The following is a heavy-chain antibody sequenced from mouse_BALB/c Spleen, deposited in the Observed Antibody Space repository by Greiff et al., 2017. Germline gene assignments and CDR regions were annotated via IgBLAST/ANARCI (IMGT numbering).Heavy chain of an antibody. CDR2: ISSGGSYT. CDR1: GFTFSSYA. D-gene: IGHD1-1*01. V-gene: IGHV5-9-4*01. CDR3: AGDDYYGSSSYYAMDY. J-gene: IGHJ4*01. Sequence: EVKLVESGGGLVKPGGSLKLSCAASGFTFSSYAMSWVRQSPEKRLEWVAGISSGGSYTYYPDTVTGRFTISRDNAKNTLYLEMSSLRSEDTAMYYCAGDDYYGSSSYYAMDYWGQGTSVTVSS.